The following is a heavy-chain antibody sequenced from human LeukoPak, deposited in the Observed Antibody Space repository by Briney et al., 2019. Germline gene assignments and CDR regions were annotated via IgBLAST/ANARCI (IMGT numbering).Heavy chain of an antibody. Sequence: GGSLRLSCAASGFSFDDYAIHWVRQVPGKGLEWVSGVTWNSVPIGYADSVKGRFTISRDSSKNSVYLQMNSLTLEDTAFYYCAKNRSGWYYFDYWGHGTLVTVSS. CDR3: AKNRSGWYYFDY. CDR1: GFSFDDYA. V-gene: IGHV3-9*01. CDR2: VTWNSVPI. D-gene: IGHD6-19*01. J-gene: IGHJ4*01.